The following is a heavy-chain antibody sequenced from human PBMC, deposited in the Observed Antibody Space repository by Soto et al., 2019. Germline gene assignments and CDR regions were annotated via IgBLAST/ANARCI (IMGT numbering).Heavy chain of an antibody. J-gene: IGHJ3*02. CDR2: IYYSGST. V-gene: IGHV4-31*03. D-gene: IGHD3-9*01. CDR1: GGSISSGGYY. Sequence: PSETLSLTCTVSGGSISSGGYYWSWIRQHPGKGLEWIGYIYYSGSTYYNPSLKSRVTISVDTSKNQFSLKLSSVTAADTAVYYCARDTYYDILTGYHPDAFDIWGQGTMVTVSS. CDR3: ARDTYYDILTGYHPDAFDI.